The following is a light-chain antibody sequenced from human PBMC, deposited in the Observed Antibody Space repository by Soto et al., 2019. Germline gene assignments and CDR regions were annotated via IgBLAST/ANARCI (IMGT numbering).Light chain of an antibody. J-gene: IGKJ4*01. CDR3: QQYDNLLT. CDR1: QDISNY. CDR2: DAS. Sequence: DIQMTQSPSSLSASVGDRVTITRQASQDISNYLNWYQQKPRKAPKLLMYDASNLETGVPSRFSGSGSGTDFTFTISSLQPEDIATYYCQQYDNLLTFGGGTKVDI. V-gene: IGKV1-33*01.